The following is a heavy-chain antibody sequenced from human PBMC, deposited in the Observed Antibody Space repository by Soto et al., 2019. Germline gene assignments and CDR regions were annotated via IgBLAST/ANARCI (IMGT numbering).Heavy chain of an antibody. V-gene: IGHV3-23*01. CDR1: GFTFSSYA. CDR3: AKAPSMIVVDRYYYYGMDV. J-gene: IGHJ6*02. Sequence: GGSLRLSCAASGFTFSSYAMSWVRQAPGKGLEWVSAISGSGGSTYYADSVKGRFTISRDNSKNTLYLQMNSLRAEDTAVYYCAKAPSMIVVDRYYYYGMDVWGQGTTVTVSS. CDR2: ISGSGGST. D-gene: IGHD3-22*01.